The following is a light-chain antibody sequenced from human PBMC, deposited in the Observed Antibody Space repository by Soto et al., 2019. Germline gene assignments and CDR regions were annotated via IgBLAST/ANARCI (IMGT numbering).Light chain of an antibody. CDR1: SSDVGGYNY. Sequence: QSVLTQPASVSGSPGQSITISCTGTSSDVGGYNYVSWYQHHPGKAPKLMIYEVSNRPSGVSIRFSASKSGNTASLTISGLQAEDEADYYCSSYTSSSTLFGTGTKVTVL. CDR3: SSYTSSSTL. CDR2: EVS. J-gene: IGLJ1*01. V-gene: IGLV2-14*01.